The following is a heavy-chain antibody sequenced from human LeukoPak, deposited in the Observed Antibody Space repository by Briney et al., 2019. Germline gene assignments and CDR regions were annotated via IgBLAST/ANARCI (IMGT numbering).Heavy chain of an antibody. V-gene: IGHV3-7*01. CDR2: IKHDGTEK. Sequence: GGSLRLSCAASGFSFSGYWMMWVRQPPGKGLEWVANIKHDGTEKYYADSAKGRFSPSRDNARNSLYLQMNSLRVEDTAVYYCAPKNFLGSYYYMDIWGKGTTVTVSS. J-gene: IGHJ6*03. D-gene: IGHD1-26*01. CDR1: GFSFSGYW. CDR3: APKNFLGSYYYMDI.